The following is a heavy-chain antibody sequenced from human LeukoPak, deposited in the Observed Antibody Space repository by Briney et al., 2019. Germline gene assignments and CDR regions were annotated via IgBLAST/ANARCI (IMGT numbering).Heavy chain of an antibody. D-gene: IGHD3-10*01. CDR2: IKQDGSEK. CDR3: AKDREITMVRGVIDY. CDR1: GLTFSSYW. V-gene: IGHV3-7*03. Sequence: PGGSLRLSCAASGLTFSSYWMSWVRQAPGKGLEWVANIKQDGSEKYYVDSVKGRFTISRDNAKNSLYLQMNSLRAEDTALYYCAKDREITMVRGVIDYWGQGTLVTVSS. J-gene: IGHJ4*02.